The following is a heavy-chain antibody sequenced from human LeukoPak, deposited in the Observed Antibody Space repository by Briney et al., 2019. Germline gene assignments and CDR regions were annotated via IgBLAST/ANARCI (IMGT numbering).Heavy chain of an antibody. D-gene: IGHD6-19*01. J-gene: IGHJ6*02. CDR1: GFTFSSYA. Sequence: GGSLRLSCAASGFTFSSYAMHWVRQAPGKGLEWVAVISYDGSNKYYADSVKGRFTISRDNSKNTLYLQMNSLRAEDTAVYYWARDLSPYSSGWYVTYYYYGMDVWGRGTTVTVSS. V-gene: IGHV3-30-3*01. CDR2: ISYDGSNK. CDR3: ARDLSPYSSGWYVTYYYYGMDV.